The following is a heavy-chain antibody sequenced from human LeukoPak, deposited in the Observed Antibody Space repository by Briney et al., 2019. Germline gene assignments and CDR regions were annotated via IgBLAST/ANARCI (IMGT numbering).Heavy chain of an antibody. CDR2: IYTSGST. CDR1: GGSISSSSYF. V-gene: IGHV4-61*05. J-gene: IGHJ4*02. Sequence: SETLSLTCTVAGGSISSSSYFWGWIRQSPGKGLEWIGRIYTSGSTNYNPSLKSRVTISVDTSKNQFSLKLSSVTAADTAVYYCARGTPRYFDWLTSYYFDYWGQGTLVTVSS. D-gene: IGHD3-9*01. CDR3: ARGTPRYFDWLTSYYFDY.